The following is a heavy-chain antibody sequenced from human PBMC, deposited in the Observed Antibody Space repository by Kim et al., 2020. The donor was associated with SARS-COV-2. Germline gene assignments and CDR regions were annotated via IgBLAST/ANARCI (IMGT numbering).Heavy chain of an antibody. V-gene: IGHV3-30*09. J-gene: IGHJ4*02. CDR1: GFNFNDYA. CDR3: ARSKGEGKHLYEPGSYFDVACGVLDY. D-gene: IGHD3-10*01. Sequence: GGSLRLSCEASGFNFNDYAFQWVRQAPGEGLAWVGVISYDGSKKYYADSVQGRFAVSRDNSKNTLYLQMNSLRPDDTAMYYCARSKGEGKHLYEPGSYFDVACGVLDYWGQGTVVTVSS. CDR2: ISYDGSKK.